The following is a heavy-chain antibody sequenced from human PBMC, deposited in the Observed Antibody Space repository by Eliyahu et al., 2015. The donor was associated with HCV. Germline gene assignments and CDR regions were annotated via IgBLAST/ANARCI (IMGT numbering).Heavy chain of an antibody. CDR1: GXXISXXY. CDR3: AREREAYFDWFYYFDY. Sequence: QVQLHESGPGLVKPSETLSLTXPVSGXXISXXYWSWIRXPXXKGLEGIGRIYTXGSTNYNPSLKSRVTMSVDTSKNQFSLKLSSVTAADTAVYYCAREREAYFDWFYYFDYWGQGTLVTVSS. D-gene: IGHD3-9*01. J-gene: IGHJ4*02. CDR2: IYTXGST. V-gene: IGHV4-4*07.